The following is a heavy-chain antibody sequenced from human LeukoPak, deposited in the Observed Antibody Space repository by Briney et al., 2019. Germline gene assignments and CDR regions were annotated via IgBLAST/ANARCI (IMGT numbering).Heavy chain of an antibody. CDR3: AGRSGSHLVFDY. J-gene: IGHJ4*02. CDR2: ISSSGSTI. Sequence: GGSLRLSCAASGFTFSDYYMSWIRQAPGKGLEWVSYISSSGSTIYYADSVKGRFTISRDNAKNSLYLQMNSLRAEDTAVYCCAGRSGSHLVFDYWGQGTLVTVSS. D-gene: IGHD1-26*01. CDR1: GFTFSDYY. V-gene: IGHV3-11*04.